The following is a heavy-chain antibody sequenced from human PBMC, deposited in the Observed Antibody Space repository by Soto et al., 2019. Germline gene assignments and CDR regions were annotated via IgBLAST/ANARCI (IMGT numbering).Heavy chain of an antibody. V-gene: IGHV4-59*08. Sequence: QVQLQESGPGLVKPSETLSLTCTVSGGSITNYYCSWFRQPPGKGLEWIGYINYDGYSAYNLSLKARGTLSMVAPMTQFSRMLGSVTATDTAVYYCARPGFGPLHGLVDVWGPGTTVIVSS. CDR2: INYDGYS. CDR3: ARPGFGPLHGLVDV. CDR1: GGSITNYY. D-gene: IGHD3-10*01. J-gene: IGHJ6*02.